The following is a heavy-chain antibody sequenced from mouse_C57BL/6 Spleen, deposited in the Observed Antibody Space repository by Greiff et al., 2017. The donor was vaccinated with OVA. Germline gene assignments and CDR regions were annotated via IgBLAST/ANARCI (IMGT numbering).Heavy chain of an antibody. CDR3: ARDGSLYFDY. CDR1: GYTFTSYW. V-gene: IGHV1-69*01. D-gene: IGHD1-1*01. CDR2: IDPSDSYT. Sequence: QVQLQQPGAELVMPGASVKLSCKASGYTFTSYWMHWVKQRPGQGLEWIGEIDPSDSYTNYNQKFKGKATLTVDTSSSTAYMQLSSLTSEDSAVYYCARDGSLYFDYWGQGTTLTVSS. J-gene: IGHJ2*01.